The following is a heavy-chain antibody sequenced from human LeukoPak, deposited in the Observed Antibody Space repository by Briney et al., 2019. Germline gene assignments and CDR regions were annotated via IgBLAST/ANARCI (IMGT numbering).Heavy chain of an antibody. D-gene: IGHD6-6*01. CDR1: GLXFNNYW. V-gene: IGHV3-74*01. CDR2: INSDGTST. Sequence: GGSLRLSCAASGLXFNNYWIHWVRQAPGKGLVWVSRINSDGTSTSYADSVKGRFTISRDDAKNTLYLQMNSLRAEDTAVYYCARESIAARPWVDYWGQGTLVTVSS. CDR3: ARESIAARPWVDY. J-gene: IGHJ4*02.